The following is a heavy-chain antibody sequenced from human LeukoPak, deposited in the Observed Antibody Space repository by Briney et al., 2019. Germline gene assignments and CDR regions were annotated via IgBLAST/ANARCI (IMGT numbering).Heavy chain of an antibody. D-gene: IGHD4-17*01. CDR2: INHSGST. V-gene: IGHV4-34*01. CDR3: ARRVTTFLDY. Sequence: SETLSLTCAVYGGSFSGYYWSWIRQPPGKGLEWIGEINHSGSTNYNPSLKSRVTISVDTSKNQFSLKLSSVTAADTAVYYCARRVTTFLDYWGQGTLVTVSS. CDR1: GGSFSGYY. J-gene: IGHJ4*02.